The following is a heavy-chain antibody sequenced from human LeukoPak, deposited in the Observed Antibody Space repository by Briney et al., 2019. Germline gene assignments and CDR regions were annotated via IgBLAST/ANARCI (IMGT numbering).Heavy chain of an antibody. V-gene: IGHV3-15*01. CDR1: GFTFSSVW. J-gene: IGHJ4*02. CDR3: ARTGGSSWYAY. CDR2: IKSKIDGGTT. Sequence: PGGSLRLSCAASGFTFSSVWMSWVRQAPGKGLEWVGRIKSKIDGGTTDYAAPVKGRFTISRDDSENSLYLQMNSQRDEDTAVYYCARTGGSSWYAYWGQGTLVTVSS. D-gene: IGHD6-13*01.